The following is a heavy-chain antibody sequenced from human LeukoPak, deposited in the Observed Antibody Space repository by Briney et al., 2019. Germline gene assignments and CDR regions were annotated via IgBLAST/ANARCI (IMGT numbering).Heavy chain of an antibody. Sequence: VSVRVSCKTSGYTFSNFGISWVRQAPGQGLEWMGWISGNNDNPNYGQKFEGRFTVTTDSSTSTAYMELRNLRSDDTAVYYCARDATGTDDYWGQGTLVTVSS. V-gene: IGHV1-18*01. D-gene: IGHD3-9*01. CDR1: GYTFSNFG. CDR2: ISGNNDNP. CDR3: ARDATGTDDY. J-gene: IGHJ4*02.